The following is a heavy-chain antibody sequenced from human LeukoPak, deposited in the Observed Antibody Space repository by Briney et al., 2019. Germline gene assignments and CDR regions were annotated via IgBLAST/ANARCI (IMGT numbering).Heavy chain of an antibody. D-gene: IGHD3-10*01. CDR3: GRLAGVMS. J-gene: IGHJ5*02. V-gene: IGHV4-39*07. Sequence: PSETLSLTCTVSGGSISSSSYYWGWIRQPPGKGLEWIGSIYYSGSIYYNPSLKSRVTISVDTSKNQFSLKLSSVTAADTAVYYCGRLAGVMSWGQGTLVTVSS. CDR1: GGSISSSSYY. CDR2: IYYSGSI.